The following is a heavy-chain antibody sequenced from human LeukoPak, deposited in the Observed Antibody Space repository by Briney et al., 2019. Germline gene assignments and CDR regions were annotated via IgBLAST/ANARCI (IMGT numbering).Heavy chain of an antibody. CDR1: GGSVSSGSYY. J-gene: IGHJ6*02. Sequence: SETLSLTCTVSGGSVSSGSYYWSWIRQPPGKGLEWIGYIYYSGSTNYNPSLKSRVTISVDTSKNQFSLKLSSVTAADTAVYYCARGSYYGSGSYYYYYYYGMDVWGQGTTVTVSS. CDR2: IYYSGST. V-gene: IGHV4-61*01. CDR3: ARGSYYGSGSYYYYYYYGMDV. D-gene: IGHD3-10*01.